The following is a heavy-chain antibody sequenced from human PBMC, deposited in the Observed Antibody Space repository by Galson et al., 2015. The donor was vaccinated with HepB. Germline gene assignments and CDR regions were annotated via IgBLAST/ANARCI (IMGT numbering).Heavy chain of an antibody. V-gene: IGHV3-23*01. Sequence: SLRLSCAASGFTFSNYAMSWVRQAPGKGLEWVSAISGSGASTYYADSVKGRFTISRDSSKNTLYLQMNSLRAEDTAVYYCAREGTWDYGRDAFDIWGQGTMVTVSS. D-gene: IGHD4-17*01. CDR1: GFTFSNYA. CDR2: ISGSGAST. J-gene: IGHJ3*02. CDR3: AREGTWDYGRDAFDI.